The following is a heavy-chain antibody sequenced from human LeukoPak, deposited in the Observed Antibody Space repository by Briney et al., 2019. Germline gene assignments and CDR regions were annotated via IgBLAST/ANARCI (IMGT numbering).Heavy chain of an antibody. CDR3: ARVGAYPYYDFWSGYYNY. J-gene: IGHJ4*02. V-gene: IGHV4-34*01. CDR2: INHSGST. Sequence: PSETLSLTCAVYGGSFSGYYWSWIRQPPGKGLEWIGEINHSGSTNYNPSLKSRVTISVDTSKNQFSLKLSSVTAADTAVYYCARVGAYPYYDFWSGYYNYWGQGTLVTVSP. D-gene: IGHD3-3*01. CDR1: GGSFSGYY.